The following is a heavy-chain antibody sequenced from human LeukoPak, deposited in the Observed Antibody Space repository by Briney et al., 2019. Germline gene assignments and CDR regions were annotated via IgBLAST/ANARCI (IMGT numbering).Heavy chain of an antibody. CDR1: GGSFSGYY. V-gene: IGHV4-59*01. J-gene: IGHJ6*03. CDR3: ASYRDYYYYMDV. D-gene: IGHD1-26*01. Sequence: SETLSLTCAVYGGSFSGYYWSWIRQPPGKGLEWIGYIYYSGSTNYNPSLKSRVTISVDTSKNQFSLKLSSVTAAVTAVYYCASYRDYYYYMDVWGKGTTVTVSS. CDR2: IYYSGST.